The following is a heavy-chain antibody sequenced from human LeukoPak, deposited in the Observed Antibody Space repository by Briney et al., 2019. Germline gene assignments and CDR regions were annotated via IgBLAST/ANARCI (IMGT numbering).Heavy chain of an antibody. CDR1: GFNFGDYA. D-gene: IGHD1-26*01. Sequence: GGSLRLSCAASGFNFGDYAMSWVRHVPRKGLEWVSGISWIGGSTGYVDSVKGRFTISRDNAKNSLFLQMNSLRAEDTALYYCARVRVVWDLDDAFDIWGQGTMVIVSS. CDR2: ISWIGGST. V-gene: IGHV3-20*04. J-gene: IGHJ3*02. CDR3: ARVRVVWDLDDAFDI.